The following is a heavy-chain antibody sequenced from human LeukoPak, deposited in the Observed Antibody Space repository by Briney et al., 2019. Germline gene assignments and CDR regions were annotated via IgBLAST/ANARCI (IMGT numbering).Heavy chain of an antibody. CDR3: AKDIAAVAGTTSNFQH. D-gene: IGHD6-19*01. J-gene: IGHJ1*01. CDR2: ISWDGGST. CDR1: GFTFDDYA. Sequence: GGSLRLCCAASGFTFDDYAMQWVRQAPGKGLEWVSLISWDGGSTYYADSVKGRFTISRDNSKNSLYLQMNSLRAEDTALYYCAKDIAAVAGTTSNFQHWGQGTLVTVSS. V-gene: IGHV3-43D*03.